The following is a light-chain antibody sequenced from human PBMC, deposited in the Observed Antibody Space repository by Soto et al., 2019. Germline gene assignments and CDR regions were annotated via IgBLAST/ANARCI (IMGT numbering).Light chain of an antibody. CDR1: HSLLRSDGYNS. CDR3: MQALQTPLS. CDR2: LGS. V-gene: IGKV2-28*01. J-gene: IGKJ4*01. Sequence: DLVMTQSPLSLPVTPGEPASTSCRSSHSLLRSDGYNSLDWYLQKPGQSPQLLIYLGSNRASGVPDRFSGSGSGTDFTLKISRVEAEDVGVYFCMQALQTPLSFGGGTKVELK.